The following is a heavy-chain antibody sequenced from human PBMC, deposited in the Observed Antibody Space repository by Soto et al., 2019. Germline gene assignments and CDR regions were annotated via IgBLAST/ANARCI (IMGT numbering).Heavy chain of an antibody. CDR1: GGSISSYY. Sequence: SETLSLTCTVSGGSISSYYWSWIRQPPGRGLEWIGYIYYSGGTNYNPSLKSRVTISVDTSKNQFSLKLSSVTAADTAVYYCAREANDGDYEGRFDYWGQGTLVIVSS. CDR3: AREANDGDYEGRFDY. D-gene: IGHD4-17*01. V-gene: IGHV4-59*01. CDR2: IYYSGGT. J-gene: IGHJ4*02.